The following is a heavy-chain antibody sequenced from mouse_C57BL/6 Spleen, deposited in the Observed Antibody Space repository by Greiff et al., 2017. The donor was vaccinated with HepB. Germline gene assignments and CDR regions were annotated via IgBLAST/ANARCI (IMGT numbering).Heavy chain of an antibody. Sequence: EVQLVESGGGLVKPGGSLKLSCAASGFTFSSYAMSWVRQTPETRLEWVATISDGGSYTYYPDNVKGRFTISRDNAKNNLYLQMSHLKSEDTAMYYCARDGYYAMDYWGQGTSVTVSS. CDR3: ARDGYYAMDY. J-gene: IGHJ4*01. V-gene: IGHV5-4*01. CDR1: GFTFSSYA. CDR2: ISDGGSYT.